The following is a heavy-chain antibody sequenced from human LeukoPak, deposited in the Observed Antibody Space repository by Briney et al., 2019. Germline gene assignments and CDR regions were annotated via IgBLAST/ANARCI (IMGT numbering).Heavy chain of an antibody. Sequence: GGSLRLSCAASRFTFSDYYMSWVRQAPGKGLAWVSYMSSGGSTISYADSVKGRFTISRDNAENSLCLQMNSLRVEDTAVYYCARVLRGGNSGYTFDIWGQGTMVTVSS. CDR1: RFTFSDYY. D-gene: IGHD4-23*01. CDR2: MSSGGSTI. V-gene: IGHV3-11*01. CDR3: ARVLRGGNSGYTFDI. J-gene: IGHJ3*02.